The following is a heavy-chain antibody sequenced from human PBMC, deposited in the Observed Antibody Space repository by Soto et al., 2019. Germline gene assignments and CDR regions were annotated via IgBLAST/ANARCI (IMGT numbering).Heavy chain of an antibody. J-gene: IGHJ3*02. V-gene: IGHV4-30-2*01. D-gene: IGHD4-17*01. CDR2: IYHSGST. Sequence: SETLSLTCAVSGGSISSGGYSWSWIRQPPGKGLEWIGYIYHSGSTYYNPSLKSRVTISVDRSKNQFSLKLSSVTAADTAVYYCARGATVVTNDAFDIWGQGTMVT. CDR3: ARGATVVTNDAFDI. CDR1: GGSISSGGYS.